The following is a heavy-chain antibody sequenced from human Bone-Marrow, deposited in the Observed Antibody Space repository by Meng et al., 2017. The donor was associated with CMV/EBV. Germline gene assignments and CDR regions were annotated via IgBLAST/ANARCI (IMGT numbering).Heavy chain of an antibody. CDR2: MNPNSGDT. Sequence: ASVNVSCKASGYTFTTYDISWVRQATGQGLEWMGWMNPNSGDTAFAQKFQGRVTMTRDTSISTAYMELSSLTSEDTAIYYCSRGLHYYDNSGYYRAGYWGQGTLVTVSS. CDR1: GYTFTTYD. D-gene: IGHD3-22*01. V-gene: IGHV1-8*01. J-gene: IGHJ4*02. CDR3: SRGLHYYDNSGYYRAGY.